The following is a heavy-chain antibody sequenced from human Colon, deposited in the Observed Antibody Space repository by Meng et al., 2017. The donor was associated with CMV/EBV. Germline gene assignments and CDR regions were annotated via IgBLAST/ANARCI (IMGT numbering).Heavy chain of an antibody. V-gene: IGHV3-48*03. D-gene: IGHD5-12*01. CDR3: ARDNRVDIVATIDY. CDR1: GFTFSSYE. CDR2: ISSSGSTI. Sequence: GGSLRLSCAASGFTFSSYEMNWVRQAPGKGLEWVSYISSSGSTIYYADSVKGRFTISRDNAKNSLYLQMNSLRAEDTAVYYCARDNRVDIVATIDYWGQGTLVTVSS. J-gene: IGHJ4*02.